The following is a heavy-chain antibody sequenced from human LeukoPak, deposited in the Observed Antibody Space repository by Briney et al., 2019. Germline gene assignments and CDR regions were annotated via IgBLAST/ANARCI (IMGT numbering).Heavy chain of an antibody. V-gene: IGHV3-23*01. D-gene: IGHD2-15*01. J-gene: IGHJ5*01. CDR3: AKGVVVMPATRIDS. Sequence: GGSLRLSCTASGFTFNMYAMSWVRQAPGKGLEWVSGISGAGGSIYYADSVKGRFTISRDNSKDTLYLQMNNVRTEDTSVYYCAKGVVVMPATRIDSGGQGTLVIVSS. CDR1: GFTFNMYA. CDR2: ISGAGGSI.